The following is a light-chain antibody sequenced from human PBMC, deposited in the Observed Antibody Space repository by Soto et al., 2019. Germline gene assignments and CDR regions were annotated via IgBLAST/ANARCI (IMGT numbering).Light chain of an antibody. CDR2: LNSDGSH. CDR3: QTWGTGIHV. V-gene: IGLV4-69*01. J-gene: IGLJ2*01. CDR1: SGHNSYA. Sequence: QLVLTQSPSASASLGASVKLTCTLSSGHNSYAIAWHQQQPEKGPRYLMKLNSDGSHSKADGIPDRFSGSSSGAERYLTISSLQSEDEADYYCQTWGTGIHVFGGGTKLTVL.